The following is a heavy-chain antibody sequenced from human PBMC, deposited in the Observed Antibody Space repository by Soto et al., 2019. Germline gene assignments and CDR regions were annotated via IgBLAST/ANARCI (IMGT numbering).Heavy chain of an antibody. Sequence: KGLEWMGIINPSGGSTSYAQKFQGRVTMTRDTSTSTVYMELSSLRSEDTAVYYCARATHIVVVPAAIYAPWGQGTL. CDR2: INPSGGST. CDR3: ARATHIVVVPAAIYAP. D-gene: IGHD2-2*01. J-gene: IGHJ5*02. V-gene: IGHV1-46*03.